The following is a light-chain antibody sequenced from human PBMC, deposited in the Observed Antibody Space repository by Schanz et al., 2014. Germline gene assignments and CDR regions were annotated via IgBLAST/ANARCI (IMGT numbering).Light chain of an antibody. CDR2: EGT. J-gene: IGLJ3*02. Sequence: QSALTQPPSASGSPGQSVTISCTGTSSDVGGYNYVSWYQQHPGKAPKLMIYEGTKRPSGVSDRFSGSKSANTASLTISGLQAEDEADYYCCSYVGSSTFAVFGGGTKLTVL. V-gene: IGLV2-23*03. CDR1: SSDVGGYNY. CDR3: CSYVGSSTFAV.